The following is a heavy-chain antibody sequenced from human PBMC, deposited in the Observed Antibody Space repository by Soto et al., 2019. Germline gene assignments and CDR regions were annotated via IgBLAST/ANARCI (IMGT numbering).Heavy chain of an antibody. J-gene: IGHJ4*02. D-gene: IGHD3-10*01. V-gene: IGHV3-48*02. CDR1: GFTFSSYS. CDR3: ARDLGRLLWFGELWEFDY. Sequence: GGSLRLSCAASGFTFSSYSMNWARQAPGKGLEWVSYISSSSSTIYYADSVKGRFTISRDNAKNSLYLQMNSLRDEDTAVYYCARDLGRLLWFGELWEFDYWGQGTLVTVSS. CDR2: ISSSSSTI.